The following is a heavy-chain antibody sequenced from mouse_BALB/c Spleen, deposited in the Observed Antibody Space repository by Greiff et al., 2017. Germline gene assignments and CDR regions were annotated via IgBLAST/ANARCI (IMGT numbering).Heavy chain of an antibody. V-gene: IGHV1-7*01. CDR1: GYTFTSYW. D-gene: IGHD2-2*01. CDR3: ARWLHYAMDY. CDR2: INPSTGYT. J-gene: IGHJ4*01. Sequence: LVESGAELAKPGASVKMSCKASGYTFTSYWMHWVKQRPGQGLEWIGYINPSTGYTEYNQKFKDKATLTADKSSSTAYMQLSSLTSEDSAVYYCARWLHYAMDYWGQGTSVTVSS.